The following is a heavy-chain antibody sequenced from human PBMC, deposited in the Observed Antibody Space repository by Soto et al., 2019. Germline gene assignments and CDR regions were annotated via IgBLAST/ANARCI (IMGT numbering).Heavy chain of an antibody. Sequence: PGGSLRLSCAASGFTFSSYWMHWVRQAPGKGLEWVGRINKEGGTKDYADSVKGRVTISRDNAKNTHYLQMNSLRAEETAVYYCASVVSGGVDVWGQGTPVTVSS. CDR1: GFTFSSYW. D-gene: IGHD1-26*01. CDR3: ASVVSGGVDV. CDR2: INKEGGTK. J-gene: IGHJ6*02. V-gene: IGHV3-74*01.